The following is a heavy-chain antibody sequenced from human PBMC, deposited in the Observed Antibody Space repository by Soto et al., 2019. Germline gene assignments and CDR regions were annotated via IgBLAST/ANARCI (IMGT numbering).Heavy chain of an antibody. CDR2: IRRSDGIT. CDR3: VKDINVLGGANAFDI. V-gene: IGHV3-23*01. Sequence: EVQLLESGGGLVQPGGSLRLSCAASGFSISTYAMSWVRQAPGKGLEWVSAIRRSDGITDYADSVKGRFTISRDTSRNTLFLQMNSLRAEDTSIYYCVKDINVLGGANAFDIWGQGALVTVSS. D-gene: IGHD3-16*01. J-gene: IGHJ3*02. CDR1: GFSISTYA.